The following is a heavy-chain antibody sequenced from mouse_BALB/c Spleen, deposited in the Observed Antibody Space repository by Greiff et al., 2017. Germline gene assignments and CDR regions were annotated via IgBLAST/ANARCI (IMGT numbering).Heavy chain of an antibody. CDR3: ARSGWLRRGVFAY. Sequence: QVQLQQSGAELVRPGSSVKISCKASGYAFSSYWMNWVKQRPGQGLEWIGQIYPGDGDTNYNGKFKGKATLTADKSSSTAYMQLSSLTSEDSAVYFCARSGWLRRGVFAYWGQGTLVTVSA. V-gene: IGHV1-80*01. J-gene: IGHJ3*01. CDR2: IYPGDGDT. D-gene: IGHD2-2*01. CDR1: GYAFSSYW.